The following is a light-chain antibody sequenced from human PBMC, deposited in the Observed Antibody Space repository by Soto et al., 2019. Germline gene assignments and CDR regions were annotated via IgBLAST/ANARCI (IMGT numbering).Light chain of an antibody. V-gene: IGKV3-15*01. Sequence: EILMTQSPDTLSVSLGERATLSCRATQSVDTYLAWYQQRPGQSPRLLLYGASTRATDVPGRFSGSGSGTEFALTITSLQSEDFAVYYCQQYNDWPRTFGQGTKVEIK. CDR2: GAS. CDR3: QQYNDWPRT. CDR1: QSVDTY. J-gene: IGKJ1*01.